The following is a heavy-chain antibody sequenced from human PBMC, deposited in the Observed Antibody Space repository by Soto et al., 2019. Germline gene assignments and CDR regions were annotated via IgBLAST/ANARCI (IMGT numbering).Heavy chain of an antibody. CDR2: IDPSDSYT. D-gene: IGHD3-22*01. CDR1: GYSFTSYW. CDR3: ARHWALAYYYDSSGYYYDY. J-gene: IGHJ4*02. Sequence: PGESLKISCNGSGYSFTSYWISWVRQMPGKGLEWMGRIDPSDSYTNYSPSFQGHVTISADKSISTAYLQWSSLKASDTAMYYCARHWALAYYYDSSGYYYDYWGQGTLVTVSS. V-gene: IGHV5-10-1*01.